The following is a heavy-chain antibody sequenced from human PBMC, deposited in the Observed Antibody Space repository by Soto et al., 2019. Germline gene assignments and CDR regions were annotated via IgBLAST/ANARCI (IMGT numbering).Heavy chain of an antibody. CDR2: IYYSGST. J-gene: IGHJ6*02. CDR3: ARGRMVYAMDV. V-gene: IGHV4-61*01. D-gene: IGHD2-8*01. CDR1: GVSVSRGTYY. Sequence: SETLSLTCTVSGVSVSRGTYYWSWIRQPPGKGLEWIGYIYYSGSTNYNPSLKSRVTISVDTSKNQFSLRLSSVTAADTAVYYCARGRMVYAMDVWGQGTTVTVSS.